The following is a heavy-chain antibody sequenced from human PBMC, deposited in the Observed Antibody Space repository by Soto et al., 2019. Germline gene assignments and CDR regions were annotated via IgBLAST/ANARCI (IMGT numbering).Heavy chain of an antibody. J-gene: IGHJ6*02. Sequence: QVQLVQSGAEVKKPGSSVKVSCKASGGTFSSYTISWVRQAPGQGLEWMGRIIPILGIADYAQNFQGRVTITADKSTSTAYMELSSLRSEDTDVYYCAREQVILGTYGMDVCGQGTTVTVSS. V-gene: IGHV1-69*08. CDR1: GGTFSSYT. D-gene: IGHD2-15*01. CDR2: IIPILGIA. CDR3: AREQVILGTYGMDV.